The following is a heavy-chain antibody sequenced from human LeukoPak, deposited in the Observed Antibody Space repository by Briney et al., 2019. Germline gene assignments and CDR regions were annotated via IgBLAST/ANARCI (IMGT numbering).Heavy chain of an antibody. CDR2: IWYDGSNK. Sequence: PGGSLRLPCAASGFTFSSYGMHWVRQAPGKGLEWVAVIWYDGSNKYYADSVKGRFTISRDNSKNTLYLQMNSLRAEDTAVYYCARDGSGYARHYFDYWGQGTLVTVSS. D-gene: IGHD5-12*01. CDR1: GFTFSSYG. V-gene: IGHV3-33*01. J-gene: IGHJ4*02. CDR3: ARDGSGYARHYFDY.